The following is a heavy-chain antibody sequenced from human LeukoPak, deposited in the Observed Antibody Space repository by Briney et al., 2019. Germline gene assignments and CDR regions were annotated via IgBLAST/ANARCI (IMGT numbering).Heavy chain of an antibody. D-gene: IGHD3-22*01. CDR2: ISAYNGNT. Sequence: ASVKVSCKASGYTFTSYGISWVRQAPGQGLEWMGWISAYNGNTNYVQKLQGRVTMTTDRSTSTAYMELRSLRSEDTAVYYCARDLGQGGTYYYDSSGSPGAFDIWGQGTMVTVSS. CDR1: GYTFTSYG. J-gene: IGHJ3*02. CDR3: ARDLGQGGTYYYDSSGSPGAFDI. V-gene: IGHV1-18*01.